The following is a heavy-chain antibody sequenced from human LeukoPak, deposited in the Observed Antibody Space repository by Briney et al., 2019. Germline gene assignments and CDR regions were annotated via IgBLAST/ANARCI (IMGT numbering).Heavy chain of an antibody. Sequence: ASETLSLTCTVSGASISSGGYYWSWIRQHPGKGLEWIGYIYYSGSTYYNPSLKSRVTISVDTSKNQFSLKLSSVTAADTAVYYCASRVRGVYVGGFDIWGQGTMVTVSS. V-gene: IGHV4-31*03. D-gene: IGHD3-10*01. J-gene: IGHJ3*02. CDR2: IYYSGST. CDR3: ASRVRGVYVGGFDI. CDR1: GASISSGGYY.